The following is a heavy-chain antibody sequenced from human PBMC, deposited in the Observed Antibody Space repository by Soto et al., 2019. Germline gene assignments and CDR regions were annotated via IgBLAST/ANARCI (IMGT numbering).Heavy chain of an antibody. D-gene: IGHD3-10*01. CDR2: ISWDGGST. V-gene: IGHV3-43*01. CDR1: GFTFDDYT. J-gene: IGHJ6*02. CDR3: AKDLTRYYYGSGIFTYHNYGMDV. Sequence: GGSLRLSCAASGFTFDDYTMHWVRQAPGKGLEWVSLISWDGGSTYYADSVKGRFTISRDNSKNSLYLQMNSLRTEDTALYYCAKDLTRYYYGSGIFTYHNYGMDVWGQGTTVTVSS.